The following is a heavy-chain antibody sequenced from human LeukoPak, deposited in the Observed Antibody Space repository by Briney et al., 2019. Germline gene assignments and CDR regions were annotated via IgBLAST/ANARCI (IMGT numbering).Heavy chain of an antibody. CDR3: AKDAKRNYDFWDRFDY. V-gene: IGHV3-23*01. D-gene: IGHD3-3*01. Sequence: GGSQRLSCAASGFTFSSYAMSWVRQAPGKGLEWVSAISSSGGSTYYADSVKGRFTISRDNSKNTLYLQMNSLRAEDTALYYCAKDAKRNYDFWDRFDYWGQGTLVTVSS. CDR1: GFTFSSYA. CDR2: ISSSGGST. J-gene: IGHJ4*02.